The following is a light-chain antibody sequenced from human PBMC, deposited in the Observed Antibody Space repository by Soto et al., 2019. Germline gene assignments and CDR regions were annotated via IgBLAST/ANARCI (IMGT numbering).Light chain of an antibody. CDR1: QTVSRY. Sequence: VLTQSPATLFLSPGERATLSCRASQTVSRYLAWYQQKPGQAPRLLIYYASNRATGIPARFSGSGSGTDYTLTISRLAPEDFAVYYCQQRSTWPLFTFGGGTKVEI. J-gene: IGKJ4*01. V-gene: IGKV3-11*01. CDR2: YAS. CDR3: QQRSTWPLFT.